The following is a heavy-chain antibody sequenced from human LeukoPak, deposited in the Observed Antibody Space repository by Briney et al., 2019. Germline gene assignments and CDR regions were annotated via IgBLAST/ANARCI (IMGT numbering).Heavy chain of an antibody. CDR1: GGSISSYY. CDR3: ARDRKPRIAAEYYFDY. V-gene: IGHV4-59*01. D-gene: IGHD6-13*01. J-gene: IGHJ4*02. Sequence: PSETLSLTCSVSGGSISSYYWSWIRQPPGKGLEWIGYIYYSGRTSYNPSLKSRVTISVDTSKNQFSLRLSSVTAADTAVYYCARDRKPRIAAEYYFDYWGQGTLVTVSS. CDR2: IYYSGRT.